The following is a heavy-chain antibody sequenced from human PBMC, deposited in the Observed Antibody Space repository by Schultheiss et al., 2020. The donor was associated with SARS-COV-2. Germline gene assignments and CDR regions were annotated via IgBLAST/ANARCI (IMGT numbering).Heavy chain of an antibody. D-gene: IGHD6-13*01. Sequence: GGSLRLSCAASGFTVSSNYMSWVRQAPGKGLEWVSVIYSGGSTYYADSVKGRFTISRDNSKNTLYLQMNSLRAEDTAVYYCASSIAQGDYYYGMDVWGQGTTVTVSS. CDR1: GFTVSSNY. CDR3: ASSIAQGDYYYGMDV. CDR2: IYSGGST. J-gene: IGHJ6*02. V-gene: IGHV3-53*05.